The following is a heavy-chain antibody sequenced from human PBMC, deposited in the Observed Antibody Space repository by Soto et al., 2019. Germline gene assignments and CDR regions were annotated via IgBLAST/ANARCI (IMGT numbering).Heavy chain of an antibody. CDR1: GYTLTELS. CDR3: ATDLQLIAPSYITIFGVVRQGWFDP. V-gene: IGHV1-24*01. Sequence: ASVKVSCKVSGYTLTELSMHWVRQAPGKGLEWMGGFDPEDGETIYAQKFQGRVTMTEDTSTDTAYMELSSLRSEDTAVYYCATDLQLIAPSYITIFGVVRQGWFDPWGQGTLVTVSS. CDR2: FDPEDGET. D-gene: IGHD3-3*01. J-gene: IGHJ5*02.